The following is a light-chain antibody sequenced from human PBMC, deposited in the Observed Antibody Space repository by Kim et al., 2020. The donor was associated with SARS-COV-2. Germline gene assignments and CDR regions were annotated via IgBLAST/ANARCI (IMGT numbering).Light chain of an antibody. CDR1: SNKVGNQG. Sequence: RQTATLTCTRNSNKVGNQGAAWRQQHQGHPPQLLSYRKKTRPPGSSERVYAYRAGNTASLTITGLQPEDEAEYYCAAWGTSLSAWVFGGGTQLTVL. CDR3: AAWGTSLSAWV. V-gene: IGLV10-54*01. J-gene: IGLJ3*02. CDR2: RKK.